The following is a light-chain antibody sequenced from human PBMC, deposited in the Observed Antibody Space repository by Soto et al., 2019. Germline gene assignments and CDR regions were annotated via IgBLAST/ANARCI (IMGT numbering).Light chain of an antibody. Sequence: QSVLTQPASVSGSPGQSITISCTGTSSDVGSYNLVSWYQQHPGKATKLMIYEVSKRPSGVSNRFSGSKSGNTASLTISGLQAEDEADYYCCSYAGSSTDGFGTGTKVTVL. CDR3: CSYAGSSTDG. V-gene: IGLV2-23*02. CDR2: EVS. J-gene: IGLJ1*01. CDR1: SSDVGSYNL.